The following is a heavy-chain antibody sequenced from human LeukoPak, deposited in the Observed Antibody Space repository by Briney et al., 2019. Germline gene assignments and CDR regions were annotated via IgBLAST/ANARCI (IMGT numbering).Heavy chain of an antibody. CDR1: GGSTSSSSYY. CDR3: ARAQRPCSGGSCYPLGGYYFDY. CDR2: IYYDGSA. V-gene: IGHV4-39*07. Sequence: SETLSLTCSVSGGSTSSSSYYWGWVRQPPGKGLEWIGSIYYDGSAYYNPSLKSRVTISVDTSKNQFSLKLSSVTAADTAVYYCARAQRPCSGGSCYPLGGYYFDYWGQGTLVTVSS. J-gene: IGHJ4*02. D-gene: IGHD2-15*01.